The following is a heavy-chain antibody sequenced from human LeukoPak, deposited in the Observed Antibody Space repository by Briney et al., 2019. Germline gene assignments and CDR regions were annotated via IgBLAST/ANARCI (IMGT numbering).Heavy chain of an antibody. CDR2: IIPIFGTA. J-gene: IGHJ6*03. V-gene: IGHV1-69*05. D-gene: IGHD1-14*01. Sequence: ASVKVSCKASGYTFTSYDINWVRQAPGQGLEWMGRIIPIFGTANYAQKFQGRVTITTDESTSTAYMELSSLRSEDTAVYYCARHPNPYYYYMDVWGKGTTVTVSS. CDR1: GYTFTSYD. CDR3: ARHPNPYYYYMDV.